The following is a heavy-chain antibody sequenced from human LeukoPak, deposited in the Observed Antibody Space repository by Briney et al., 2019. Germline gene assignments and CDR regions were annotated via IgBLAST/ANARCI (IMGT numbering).Heavy chain of an antibody. CDR1: GGSISSYY. J-gene: IGHJ4*02. CDR3: ARDYGGDPYYFDY. CDR2: IYYSGST. D-gene: IGHD2-21*02. Sequence: SETLSLTCTVSGGSISSYYWSWIRQPPGKGLEWIGYIYYSGSTNYNPSLKSRVTISVDTSKNQFSLKLSSVTAADTAVYYCARDYGGDPYYFDYWGQGTLVTVPS. V-gene: IGHV4-59*01.